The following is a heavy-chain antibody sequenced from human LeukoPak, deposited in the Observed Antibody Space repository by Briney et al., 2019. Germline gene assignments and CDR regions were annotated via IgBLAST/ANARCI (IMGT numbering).Heavy chain of an antibody. CDR1: GGSISSYY. CDR2: IYYSGST. V-gene: IGHV4-59*12. CDR3: ARASGYCSGGSCSVSLVYYYYMDV. D-gene: IGHD2-15*01. J-gene: IGHJ6*03. Sequence: PSETLSLTCTVSGGSISSYYWSWIRQPPGKGLEWIGYIYYSGSTNYNPSLKSRVTISVDTSKNQFSLKLSSVTAADTAVYYCARASGYCSGGSCSVSLVYYYYMDVWGKGTTVTVSS.